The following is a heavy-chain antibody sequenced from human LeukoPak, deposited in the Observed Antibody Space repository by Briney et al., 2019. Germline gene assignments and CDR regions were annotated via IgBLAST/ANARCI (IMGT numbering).Heavy chain of an antibody. D-gene: IGHD3-3*01. V-gene: IGHV4-28*01. CDR3: ARTPPSDFWSGYVFREYYFDY. Sequence: QPSDTLSLTCAVSGYSISSSNWWGWIRQPPGKGLEWIGYIYYSGSTYYNPSLKSRVTMSVDMSKNQFSLKLSSVTAVDTAVYYCARTPPSDFWSGYVFREYYFDYWGQGTLVTVSS. CDR1: GYSISSSNW. CDR2: IYYSGST. J-gene: IGHJ4*02.